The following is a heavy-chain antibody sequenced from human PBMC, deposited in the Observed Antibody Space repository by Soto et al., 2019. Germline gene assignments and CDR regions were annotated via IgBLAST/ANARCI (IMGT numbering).Heavy chain of an antibody. CDR1: GGTFSTFG. Sequence: QVQLVQSGAEVKKTGSSVKVSCKTSGGTFSTFGISWVRQAPGQGLEWMGGIIPFFGTAEYSQKFEGRITITADESTNTVYMDLRSLTSEDTAIYYCARTAPMDAGDKYYYDFWGQVALVTVSS. D-gene: IGHD3-16*01. J-gene: IGHJ4*02. V-gene: IGHV1-69*01. CDR3: ARTAPMDAGDKYYYDF. CDR2: IIPFFGTA.